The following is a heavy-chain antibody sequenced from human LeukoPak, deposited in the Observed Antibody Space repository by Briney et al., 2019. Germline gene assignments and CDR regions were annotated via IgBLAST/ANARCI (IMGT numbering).Heavy chain of an antibody. CDR3: AREYDYSQYDHLKNSFDS. CDR2: IKQDGSEK. CDR1: GFTFATFW. D-gene: IGHD4-11*01. V-gene: IGHV3-7*01. J-gene: IGHJ4*02. Sequence: HPGGSLRLSCAASGFTFATFWLTWVRQAPGKGLEWVANIKQDGSEKYYLDSVKGRFTISRDNAKNSLYLQMNSLTAEDTAVYYCAREYDYSQYDHLKNSFDSWGQGTLVTVSS.